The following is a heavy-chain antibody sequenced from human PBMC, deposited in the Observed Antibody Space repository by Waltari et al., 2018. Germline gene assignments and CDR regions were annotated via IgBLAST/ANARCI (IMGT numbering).Heavy chain of an antibody. CDR1: GYTFLSYG. CDR3: ARGDYYDSSGYFRYDN. CDR2: ISIYNDNA. D-gene: IGHD3-22*01. J-gene: IGHJ4*02. Sequence: QVQLVQSGAEVKEPGASVKVSCKASGYTFLSYGISWVRQAPGQGLEWMGWISIYNDNANYAQKLQGRVTMTTDTSTSTAYMELRSLISDDTSVYYCARGDYYDSSGYFRYDNWGQGTLVTVSS. V-gene: IGHV1-18*01.